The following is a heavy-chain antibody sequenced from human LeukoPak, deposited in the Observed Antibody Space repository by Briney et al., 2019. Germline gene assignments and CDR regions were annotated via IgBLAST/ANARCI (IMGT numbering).Heavy chain of an antibody. V-gene: IGHV3-7*01. CDR1: ASTFSGNW. CDR2: IDQHGRDK. Sequence: GGSLRLSCAASASTFSGNWMHWVRQALGKGLEWVASIDQHGRDKYFLDSVKGRFTISRDNSKSSPYLQMNSLRAEDTAVYYCVRGSGWFFGFWGQGSLVTVSS. D-gene: IGHD6-19*01. CDR3: VRGSGWFFGF. J-gene: IGHJ4*02.